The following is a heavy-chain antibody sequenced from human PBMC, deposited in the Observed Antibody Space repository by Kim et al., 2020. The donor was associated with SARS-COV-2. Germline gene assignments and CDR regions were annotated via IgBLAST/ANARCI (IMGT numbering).Heavy chain of an antibody. CDR1: GFTFSASA. J-gene: IGHJ4*02. Sequence: GGSLRLSCAASGFTFSASAMHWVRQASGKGREWVGRIRSKPNNYATSYAASVTGRFTISRDDSTNTVYLQMDSLKTDDTAVYFCSRHSGKHGDRGFDNWGQGTLVTVSS. D-gene: IGHD4-17*01. CDR3: SRHSGKHGDRGFDN. CDR2: IRSKPNNYAT. V-gene: IGHV3-73*01.